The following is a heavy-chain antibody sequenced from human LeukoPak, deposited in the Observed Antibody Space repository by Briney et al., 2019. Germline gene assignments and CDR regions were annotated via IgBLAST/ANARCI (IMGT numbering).Heavy chain of an antibody. CDR3: ASGSAAGLDAFHI. V-gene: IGHV4-4*07. D-gene: IGHD6-13*01. CDR2: MYTSGST. J-gene: IGHJ3*02. Sequence: SETLSLTCTVSGGSISSYYWSWIRQPAGKGLEWIGRMYTSGSTNYNPSLRSRVTMSVDTSKNQLSLKLSYVTAADTAVYYCASGSAAGLDAFHIWGQGTVVTVSS. CDR1: GGSISSYY.